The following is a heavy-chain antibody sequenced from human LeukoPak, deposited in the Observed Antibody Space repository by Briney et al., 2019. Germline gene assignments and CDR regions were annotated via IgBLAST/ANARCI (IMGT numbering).Heavy chain of an antibody. V-gene: IGHV3-7*01. Sequence: GGSLRLSCAASGFTFTSHWMNWVRQAPGKGLEWVANIKQDGSEKYYVDSVKGRFTISRDNAKNSLYLQMNSLRAEDTAVYYCARDGSRDGYAGFDYWGQGTLVTVSS. CDR1: GFTFTSHW. D-gene: IGHD5-24*01. J-gene: IGHJ4*02. CDR3: ARDGSRDGYAGFDY. CDR2: IKQDGSEK.